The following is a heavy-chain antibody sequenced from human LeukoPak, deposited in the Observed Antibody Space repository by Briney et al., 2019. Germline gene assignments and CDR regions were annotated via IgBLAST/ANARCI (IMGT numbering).Heavy chain of an antibody. CDR3: AKDGPGYSSGWYGGDFDY. V-gene: IGHV3-23*01. CDR1: GFTFSSYA. D-gene: IGHD6-19*01. CDR2: ISGSGGST. J-gene: IGHJ4*02. Sequence: PGGSLRLSCAASGFTFSSYAMSWVRQAPGKGLEWVSAISGSGGSTYCADSVKGRFTISRDNSKNTLYLQMNSLRAEDTAVYYCAKDGPGYSSGWYGGDFDYWGQGTLVTVSS.